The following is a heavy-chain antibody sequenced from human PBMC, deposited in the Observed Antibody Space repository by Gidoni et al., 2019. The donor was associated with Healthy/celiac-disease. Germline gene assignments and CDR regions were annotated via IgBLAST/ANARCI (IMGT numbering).Heavy chain of an antibody. CDR2: INHSGST. J-gene: IGHJ6*02. D-gene: IGHD3-9*01. CDR3: ARVRYRMAYYYGMDV. V-gene: IGHV4-34*01. Sequence: QVQLQQWGAGLLTPSETLSLTCAVYGGSFRGYYWSWIRQPPGKGLEWIGEINHSGSTHYNPSLKSRVTISVDTSKNQFSLKLSSVTAADTAVYYCARVRYRMAYYYGMDVWGQGTTVTVSS. CDR1: GGSFRGYY.